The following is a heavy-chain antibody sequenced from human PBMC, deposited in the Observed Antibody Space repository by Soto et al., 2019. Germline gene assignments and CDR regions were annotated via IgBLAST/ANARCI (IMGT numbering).Heavy chain of an antibody. V-gene: IGHV3-30*18. Sequence: PGGSLRLSCAASGFTFIDFGMHWVRQAPGKGLEWVAIISYDGILKYYADSVKGRFTISRDTSKGAVYLQMNSLTPEDTAVYYCAKDFKVSGGHYGSLNYYYGMDVWGQGTTVTVSS. CDR3: AKDFKVSGGHYGSLNYYYGMDV. CDR1: GFTFIDFG. D-gene: IGHD3-10*01. CDR2: ISYDGILK. J-gene: IGHJ6*02.